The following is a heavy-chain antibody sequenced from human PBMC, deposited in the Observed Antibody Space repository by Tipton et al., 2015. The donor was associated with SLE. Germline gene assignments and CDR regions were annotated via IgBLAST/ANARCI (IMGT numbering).Heavy chain of an antibody. CDR3: ASHDILTASAD. CDR2: IYTSGSS. Sequence: TLSLTCTVSGGSISSIDYYWSWIRQPAGKGLEWIGYIYTSGSSNYNPSLKSRVTISIDTSKNQFSLKLSSVTAADTAVYYCASHDILTASADWGQGTLVTVSS. D-gene: IGHD3-9*01. V-gene: IGHV4-61*09. CDR1: GGSISSIDYY. J-gene: IGHJ4*02.